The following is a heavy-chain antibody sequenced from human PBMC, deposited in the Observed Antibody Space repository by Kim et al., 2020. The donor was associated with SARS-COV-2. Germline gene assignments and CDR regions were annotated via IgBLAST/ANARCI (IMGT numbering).Heavy chain of an antibody. J-gene: IGHJ4*01. D-gene: IGHD6-13*01. CDR3: ARGSGSGIGAAGIPFSDY. CDR1: GYTFTSYG. V-gene: IGHV1-18*01. Sequence: ASVKVSCKASGYTFTSYGISWVRQAPGQGLEWMGWISAYNGNTNYAQKLQGRVTMTTDTSTSTAYMELRSLRSDDTAVYYCARGSGSGIGAAGIPFSDYWGQGTPVTVSS. CDR2: ISAYNGNT.